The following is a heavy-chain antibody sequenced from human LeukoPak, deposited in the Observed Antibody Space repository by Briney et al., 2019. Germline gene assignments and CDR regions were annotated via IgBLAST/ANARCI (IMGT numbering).Heavy chain of an antibody. V-gene: IGHV5-51*01. D-gene: IGHD3-22*01. J-gene: IGHJ3*02. Sequence: GESLKISCTGSGFSFTTYWIGWVRQMPGKGLEWMGIIYPGDSNTRYSPSFQGQVTISADKSISTAYLQWSSLKASDTAMYYCARQVTSYYDSSGYHYPHDAFDIWGQGTMVTVSS. CDR2: IYPGDSNT. CDR3: ARQVTSYYDSSGYHYPHDAFDI. CDR1: GFSFTTYW.